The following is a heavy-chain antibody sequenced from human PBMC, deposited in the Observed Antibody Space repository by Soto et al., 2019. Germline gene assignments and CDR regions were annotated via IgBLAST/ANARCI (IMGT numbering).Heavy chain of an antibody. D-gene: IGHD1-1*01. J-gene: IGHJ4*02. V-gene: IGHV4-38-2*02. CDR2: IYPSVSS. CDR1: GFAISRGYY. CDR3: AREKVGTTFFDN. Sequence: SETLSLTFSVSGFAISRGYYWSWVRQPPGKGLEWIGSIYPSVSSYHNPSLATRLRLSIDTSKNQFTLNLTSVTAADTALYFCAREKVGTTFFDNWGQGIQVTVSS.